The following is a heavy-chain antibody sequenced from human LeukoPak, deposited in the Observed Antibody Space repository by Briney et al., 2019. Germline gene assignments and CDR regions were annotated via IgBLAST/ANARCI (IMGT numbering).Heavy chain of an antibody. V-gene: IGHV1-2*02. Sequence: GASVKVSCKASGYTFTGYYMHWVRQAPGQGLEWMGWINPNSGGTNYAQKFQGRVTMTRNTSISTAYMELSSLRSEDTAVYYCAFGYSLYDAFDIWGQGTMVTVSS. J-gene: IGHJ3*02. CDR1: GYTFTGYY. D-gene: IGHD5-18*01. CDR2: INPNSGGT. CDR3: AFGYSLYDAFDI.